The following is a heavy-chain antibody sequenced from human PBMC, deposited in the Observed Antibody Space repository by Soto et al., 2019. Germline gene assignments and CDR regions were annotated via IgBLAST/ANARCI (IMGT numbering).Heavy chain of an antibody. CDR1: GFTFSSYA. Sequence: QVQLVESGGGVVQPGRSLRLSCAASGFTFSSYAMHWVRQAPGKGLEWVAVISYDGSNKYYADSVKGRFTISRDNSKNTLYLQMNSLRAEDTAVYYCAREGGDYYDSSGYYGDAFDIWGQGTMVTVSS. CDR3: AREGGDYYDSSGYYGDAFDI. D-gene: IGHD3-22*01. J-gene: IGHJ3*02. CDR2: ISYDGSNK. V-gene: IGHV3-30-3*01.